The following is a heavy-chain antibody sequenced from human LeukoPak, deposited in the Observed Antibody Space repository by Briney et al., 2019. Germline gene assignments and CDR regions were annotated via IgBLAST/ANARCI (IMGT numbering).Heavy chain of an antibody. J-gene: IGHJ4*02. CDR3: AYQVGATTFDY. D-gene: IGHD1-26*01. Sequence: GGSLRLSCAASGFTFSSYAMSWVRQAPGKGLEWVSAISGSGGSTYYADSVKGRVTISRDNSKNTLYLQMNSLGAEDTAVYYCAYQVGATTFDYWGQGTLVTVSS. CDR1: GFTFSSYA. CDR2: ISGSGGST. V-gene: IGHV3-23*01.